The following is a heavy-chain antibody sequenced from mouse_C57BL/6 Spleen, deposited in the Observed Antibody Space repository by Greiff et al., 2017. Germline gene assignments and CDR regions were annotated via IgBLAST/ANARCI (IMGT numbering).Heavy chain of an antibody. CDR2: IYPGDGDT. CDR3: ASSSSHWYFDV. V-gene: IGHV1-80*01. Sequence: VQLQQSGAELVKPGASVKISCKASGYAFSSYWMNWVKQRPGKGLEWIGQIYPGDGDTNYNGQFKGKATLTADKSSSTAYMQLSSLTSEDSAVYFCASSSSHWYFDVWGTGTTVTVSS. CDR1: GYAFSSYW. J-gene: IGHJ1*03. D-gene: IGHD1-1*01.